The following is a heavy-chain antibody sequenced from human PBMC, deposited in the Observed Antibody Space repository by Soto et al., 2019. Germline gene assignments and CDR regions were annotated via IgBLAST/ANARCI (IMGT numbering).Heavy chain of an antibody. Sequence: SETLSLTCAVYGGSFSGYYWSWIRQPPGKGLEWIGEINHSGSTNYNPSLKSRVTISVDTSKNQFSLKLSSVTAADTAVYYCAREDYDFWSGYYKYNWFDPWGQGTLVTGSS. V-gene: IGHV4-34*01. CDR1: GGSFSGYY. CDR3: AREDYDFWSGYYKYNWFDP. D-gene: IGHD3-3*01. CDR2: INHSGST. J-gene: IGHJ5*02.